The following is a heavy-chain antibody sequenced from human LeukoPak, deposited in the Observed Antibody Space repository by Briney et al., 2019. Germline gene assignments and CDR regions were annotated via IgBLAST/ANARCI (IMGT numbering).Heavy chain of an antibody. CDR2: IYHSGST. Sequence: SETLSLTCTVSGGSISSGGYYWSWIRQPPGKGLEWIGYIYHSGSTYYNPSLKSRVTISVDRSKNQFSLKLSSVTAADTAVYYCARGVTTMSDYFDYWGQGTLVTVSS. CDR3: ARGVTTMSDYFDY. D-gene: IGHD4-17*01. V-gene: IGHV4-30-2*01. CDR1: GGSISSGGYY. J-gene: IGHJ4*02.